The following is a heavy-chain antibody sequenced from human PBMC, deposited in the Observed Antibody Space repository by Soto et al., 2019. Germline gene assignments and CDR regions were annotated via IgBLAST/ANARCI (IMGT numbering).Heavy chain of an antibody. V-gene: IGHV3-33*01. CDR1: GLTFSSYG. CDR2: IWSGGSNE. Sequence: GGSLRLSCAASGLTFSSYGMHWVRQAPGKGLEWVAVIWSGGSNENYADSVKGRFTISRDNSKNMLYLQMNSLRAEDTAVYYCARAITIFGVVPGGSGMDVWGQGTTVTVSS. J-gene: IGHJ6*02. CDR3: ARAITIFGVVPGGSGMDV. D-gene: IGHD3-3*01.